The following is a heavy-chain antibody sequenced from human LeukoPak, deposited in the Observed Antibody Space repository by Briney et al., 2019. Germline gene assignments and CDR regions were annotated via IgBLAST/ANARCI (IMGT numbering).Heavy chain of an antibody. D-gene: IGHD3-22*01. J-gene: IGHJ4*02. CDR1: GGTFSSYA. CDR2: IIPIFGTA. V-gene: IGHV1-69*05. CDR3: AIDGAYYYDSSGYYSGY. Sequence: GSSVKVSCKASGGTFSSYAISWVRQAPGQGLEWMGRIIPIFGTANYAQKFQGRVTITTDESTSTAYMELSSLRSEDTAVYYRAIDGAYYYDSSGYYSGYWGQGTLVTVSS.